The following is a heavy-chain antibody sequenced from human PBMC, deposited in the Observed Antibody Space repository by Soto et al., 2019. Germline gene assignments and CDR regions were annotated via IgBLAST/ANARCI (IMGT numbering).Heavy chain of an antibody. CDR1: GYTFTSYY. CDR3: ARGTYIDYGDYATESSWFDP. J-gene: IGHJ5*02. CDR2: INPSGGST. Sequence: ASVKVSCKASGYTFTSYYMHWVRQAPGQGLEWMGIINPSGGSTSYAQKFQGRVTMTRDTSTSTVYMELSSLRSEDTAVYYCARGTYIDYGDYATESSWFDPWGQGTLVTVSS. V-gene: IGHV1-46*03. D-gene: IGHD4-17*01.